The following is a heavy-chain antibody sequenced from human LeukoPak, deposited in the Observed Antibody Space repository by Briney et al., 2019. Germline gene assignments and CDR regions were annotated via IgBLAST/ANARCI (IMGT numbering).Heavy chain of an antibody. CDR3: ARGGRTNWFDP. J-gene: IGHJ5*02. Sequence: GGSLRLSCAASGFTFDDYGMSWVRQAPGKGLEWVSSISSSSSYIYYADSVKGRFTISRDNAKNSLYLQMNSLRAEDTAVYYCARGGRTNWFDPWGQGTLVTVSS. D-gene: IGHD2-15*01. V-gene: IGHV3-21*01. CDR2: ISSSSSYI. CDR1: GFTFDDYG.